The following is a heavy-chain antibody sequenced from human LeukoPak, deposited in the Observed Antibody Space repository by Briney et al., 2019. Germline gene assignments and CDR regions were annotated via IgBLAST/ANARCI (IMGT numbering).Heavy chain of an antibody. V-gene: IGHV1-18*01. CDR3: ARGPKGIVVVPAAIKVPYYYYMDV. Sequence: GASVKVSCKASGYTFTSYGICWVRQAPGQGLEWMGLISAYNGNTNYAQKLQSRVTMTTDTSTSTAYMELRSLRSDDTAVYYCARGPKGIVVVPAAIKVPYYYYMDVWGKGTTVTVSS. CDR1: GYTFTSYG. CDR2: ISAYNGNT. D-gene: IGHD2-2*01. J-gene: IGHJ6*03.